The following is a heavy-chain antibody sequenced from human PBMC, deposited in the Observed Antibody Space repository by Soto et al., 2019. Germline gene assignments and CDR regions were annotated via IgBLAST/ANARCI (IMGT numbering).Heavy chain of an antibody. CDR2: IYPGDSDT. V-gene: IGHV5-51*04. CDR1: GYTFNNFW. Sequence: SLKISCKASGYTFNNFWIAWVRQMPGKGLEWMGIIYPGDSDTRYSPSFQGQVSISVDKPITTAYLQWSGLRASDTAMYYCARVWEMATVAACDYWGQGTLVTVSS. J-gene: IGHJ4*02. D-gene: IGHD1-26*01. CDR3: ARVWEMATVAACDY.